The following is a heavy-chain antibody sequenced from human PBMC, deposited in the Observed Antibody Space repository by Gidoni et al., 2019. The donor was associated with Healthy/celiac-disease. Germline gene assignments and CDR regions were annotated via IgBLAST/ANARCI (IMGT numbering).Heavy chain of an antibody. CDR3: ARAKSQIYYYYGMDV. CDR1: GYTFTGYY. Sequence: QVQLVQSGAEVKKPGASVKVSCKASGYTFTGYYMHWVRQAPGQGLEWMGWINPNSGGTNYAQKFQGRVTMTRDTSISTAYMELSRLRSDDTAVYYCARAKSQIYYYYGMDVWGQGTTVTASS. J-gene: IGHJ6*02. V-gene: IGHV1-2*02. CDR2: INPNSGGT.